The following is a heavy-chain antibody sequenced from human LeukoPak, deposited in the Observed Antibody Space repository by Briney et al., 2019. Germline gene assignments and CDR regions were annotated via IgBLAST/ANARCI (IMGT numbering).Heavy chain of an antibody. CDR2: INPNSGGT. CDR1: GYTFTGYY. D-gene: IGHD6-13*01. J-gene: IGHJ4*02. CDR3: ARRDGYSSSWYFDY. Sequence: ASVKVSCKASGYTFTGYYMHWVRQAPGQGLEWMGWINPNSGGTNYAQKFQGRVTMTRDTSISTAYMELSRLRSDDTAVHYCARRDGYSSSWYFDYWGQGTLVTVSS. V-gene: IGHV1-2*02.